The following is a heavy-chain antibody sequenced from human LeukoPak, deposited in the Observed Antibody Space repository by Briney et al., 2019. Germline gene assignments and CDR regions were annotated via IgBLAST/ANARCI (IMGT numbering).Heavy chain of an antibody. J-gene: IGHJ3*02. CDR1: GYSISSGYY. D-gene: IGHD6-19*01. Sequence: SETLSLTCTVSGYSISSGYYWGGIRQPPGKGLEWIGSIYHSGSTYYNPSLKSRVTISVDTSKNQFSLKLSSVTAADTAVYYCARGYSSGWYELDAFDIWGQGTMVTVSS. V-gene: IGHV4-38-2*02. CDR3: ARGYSSGWYELDAFDI. CDR2: IYHSGST.